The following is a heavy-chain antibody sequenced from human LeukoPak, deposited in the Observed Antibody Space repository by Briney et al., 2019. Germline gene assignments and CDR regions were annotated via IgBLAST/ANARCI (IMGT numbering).Heavy chain of an antibody. Sequence: PGGSLRLSCAASGFTFEDYGMHWVRQAPGKGLEWVSLITGNGVSTYYADSVKGRFTISRDNSKNSLYLQMNGLRTEDTALYYCAKCVYSNIYYWFDPWGRGTLVSVSS. J-gene: IGHJ5*02. CDR3: AKCVYSNIYYWFDP. CDR2: ITGNGVST. V-gene: IGHV3-43*02. D-gene: IGHD6-13*01. CDR1: GFTFEDYG.